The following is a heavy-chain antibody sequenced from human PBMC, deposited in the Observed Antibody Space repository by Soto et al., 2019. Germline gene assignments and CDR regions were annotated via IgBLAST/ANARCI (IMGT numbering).Heavy chain of an antibody. V-gene: IGHV3-23*01. D-gene: IGHD1-26*01. Sequence: GGSLRLSCAASGFTFSSYAMSWVRQAPGKGLEWVSAISGSGGSTYYADSVKGRFTISRDNSKNTLYLQMNSLRAEDTAVYYCAKDSGSPGAYYYYGMDVWGQGTTVTVSS. CDR1: GFTFSSYA. CDR2: ISGSGGST. CDR3: AKDSGSPGAYYYYGMDV. J-gene: IGHJ6*02.